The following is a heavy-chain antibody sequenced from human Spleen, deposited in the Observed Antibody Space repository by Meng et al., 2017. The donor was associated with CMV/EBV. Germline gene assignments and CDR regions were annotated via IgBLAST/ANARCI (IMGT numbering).Heavy chain of an antibody. CDR2: VYNGGST. V-gene: IGHV4-59*01. D-gene: IGHD6-19*01. CDR1: GPAISSYY. J-gene: IGHJ4*02. Sequence: LTCNVSGPAISSYYWIWIRQPPGEGLEWIGYVYNGGSTNYNPSLKSRVTMSIDTSKNQFSLKLRSVTAADTAVYYCASGQWLAYFEHWGQGTLVTVSS. CDR3: ASGQWLAYFEH.